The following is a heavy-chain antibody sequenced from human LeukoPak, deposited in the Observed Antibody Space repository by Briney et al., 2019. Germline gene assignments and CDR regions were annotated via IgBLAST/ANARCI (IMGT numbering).Heavy chain of an antibody. CDR2: IYTSGST. V-gene: IGHV4-61*02. CDR1: GGSISSGNYY. CDR3: ARETGELPYYSDY. D-gene: IGHD3-10*01. Sequence: PSETLSLTCTVSGGSISSGNYYWSWIRQPAGKRLEWIGRIYTSGSTNYNPSLKSRVTISGDTSKNQFSLKLSSVTAADTAVYYCARETGELPYYSDYWGQGTLVTVSS. J-gene: IGHJ4*02.